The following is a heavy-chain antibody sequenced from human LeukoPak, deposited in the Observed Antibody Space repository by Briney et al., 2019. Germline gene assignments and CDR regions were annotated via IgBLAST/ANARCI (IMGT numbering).Heavy chain of an antibody. J-gene: IGHJ4*02. CDR3: ARDVIAAG. CDR1: GFTFSDYY. D-gene: IGHD6-13*01. Sequence: PGGSQRLSCAASGFTFSDYYMNWIRQAPGKGLEYVSYISSDSTTIYYADSVKGRFTISRDNAKNSLYLQMNSLRAEDTAVYYCARDVIAAGWGQGTLVTVSS. CDR2: ISSDSTTI. V-gene: IGHV3-11*01.